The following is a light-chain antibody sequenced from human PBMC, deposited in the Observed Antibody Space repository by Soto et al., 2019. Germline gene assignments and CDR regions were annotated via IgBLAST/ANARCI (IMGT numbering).Light chain of an antibody. J-gene: IGKJ1*01. Sequence: DIQMTQSPSTLSASVGDRVTITCRASQSISSWLAWYQQKPGKAPKLLIFKSSVLESGVPSRFSGSGSGIEFTLTISSLQPDDFATYYCQQYNSYSWTFGQGTKVEIK. CDR3: QQYNSYSWT. CDR2: KSS. CDR1: QSISSW. V-gene: IGKV1-5*03.